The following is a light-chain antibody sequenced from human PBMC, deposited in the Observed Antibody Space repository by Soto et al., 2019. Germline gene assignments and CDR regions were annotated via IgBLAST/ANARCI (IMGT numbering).Light chain of an antibody. J-gene: IGKJ1*01. CDR3: QQYENYWT. V-gene: IGKV1-39*01. CDR2: GAS. CDR1: QSVNNY. Sequence: DIQMTQSPSSLSAAAGDRVTITCRASQSVNNYLNWYQHRHGEAPKLLIFGASSVQRGVPSRFSGSGSVTEFTLTISSEQPEDFAIYYCQQYENYWTFGQGTKVDIK.